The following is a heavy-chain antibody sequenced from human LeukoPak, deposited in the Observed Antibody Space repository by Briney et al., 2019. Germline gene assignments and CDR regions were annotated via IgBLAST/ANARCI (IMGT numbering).Heavy chain of an antibody. CDR3: AKSFGPVIAAAGTGAD. D-gene: IGHD6-13*01. Sequence: GGSLRLSCAASGFTFRGYAMSWVRQAPGKGLEWVSGISGSGSSTYYADSVKGRFTISRDNSKNTLYLEMNSLRAEDTAVYSCAKSFGPVIAAAGTGADWGQGTQVTVSS. J-gene: IGHJ4*02. V-gene: IGHV3-23*01. CDR1: GFTFRGYA. CDR2: ISGSGSST.